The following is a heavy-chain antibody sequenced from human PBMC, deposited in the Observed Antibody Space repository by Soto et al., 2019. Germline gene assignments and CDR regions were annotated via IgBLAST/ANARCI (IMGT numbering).Heavy chain of an antibody. D-gene: IGHD2-2*01. Sequence: GGSLRLSCAASGFTFSSYSMNWVRQAPGKGLEWVSYISSSSSTIYYAESVKGRFTISRDNAKNSLYLQMNSLRAEDTAVYYCARVGEPAADYYYYYYMDVWGKGTTVTVSS. CDR2: ISSSSSTI. V-gene: IGHV3-48*01. CDR3: ARVGEPAADYYYYYYMDV. CDR1: GFTFSSYS. J-gene: IGHJ6*03.